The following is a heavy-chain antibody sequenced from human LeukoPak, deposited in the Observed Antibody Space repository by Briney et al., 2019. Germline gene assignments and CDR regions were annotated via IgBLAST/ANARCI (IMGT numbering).Heavy chain of an antibody. CDR2: IRNDVSIK. J-gene: IGHJ4*02. CDR1: GFTFSSYG. Sequence: GGSLRLSCAASGFTFSSYGMHWVRQAPGNGLDLVAFIRNDVSIKYYRASVKCRFTISRDNSKNPLYLQMSSLSVDDAALYYCAKARAGMTRGVCDNWGQGTLVTVSS. CDR3: AKARAGMTRGVCDN. V-gene: IGHV3-30*02. D-gene: IGHD3-10*01.